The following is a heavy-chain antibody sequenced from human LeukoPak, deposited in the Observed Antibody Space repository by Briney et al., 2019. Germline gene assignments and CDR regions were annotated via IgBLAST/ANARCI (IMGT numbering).Heavy chain of an antibody. D-gene: IGHD5-18*01. J-gene: IGHJ4*02. CDR3: ARGSSYGFSMGY. CDR1: GYTFTSYG. CDR2: ITTYNGDT. Sequence: ASVKVSCKAPGYTFTSYGINWVRQAPGQGLEWMWWITTYNGDTNYAQKLQGRVTMTSDTSTSTAYMELRSLTSDDTAVYYCARGSSYGFSMGYWGQGTLVAVSS. V-gene: IGHV1-18*01.